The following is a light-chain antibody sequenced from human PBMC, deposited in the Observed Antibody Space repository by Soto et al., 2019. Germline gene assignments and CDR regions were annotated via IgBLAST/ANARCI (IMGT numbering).Light chain of an antibody. CDR2: GNT. Sequence: QSVLTQPPSVSGAPGQRVIMSCTGSNSNIGAGFDVHWYQQLPGSAPTLLIYGNTNRPTGVPDRFSGSKGDTSASLTITGLQADDEADYYCQSYDITLRGNVFGPGTKPTVL. V-gene: IGLV1-40*01. CDR1: NSNIGAGFD. CDR3: QSYDITLRGNV. J-gene: IGLJ1*01.